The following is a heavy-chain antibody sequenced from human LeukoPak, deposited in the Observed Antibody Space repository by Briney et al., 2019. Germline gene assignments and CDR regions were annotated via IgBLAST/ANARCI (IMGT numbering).Heavy chain of an antibody. CDR3: AHGSMYQLDY. J-gene: IGHJ4*02. Sequence: GGSLRLSCAASGFTFSSHGMSWVRQAPGKGLEWVSGIIGGAGGTYYADSVKGRFTISRDNAKNTLYLQMNSLRAEDTAVYYCAHGSMYQLDYWGQGTLVTVSS. V-gene: IGHV3-23*01. D-gene: IGHD2-2*01. CDR2: IIGGAGGT. CDR1: GFTFSSHG.